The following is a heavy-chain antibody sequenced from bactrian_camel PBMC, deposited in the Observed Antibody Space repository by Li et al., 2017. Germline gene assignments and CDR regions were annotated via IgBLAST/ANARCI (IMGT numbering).Heavy chain of an antibody. CDR1: GYTFSSYA. V-gene: IGHV3S1*01. J-gene: IGHJ6*01. D-gene: IGHD1*01. Sequence: HVQLVESGGGSVQAGGSLRLSCVTSGYTFSSYAMSWVRQAPGKGLEWVSAMAAGGSAYYADSVKGRFTISRDNAKNTLYLQLNSLKTEDMAMYYCAKGAGTDWPASFAYWGQGTQVTVS. CDR2: MAAGGSA. CDR3: AKGAGTDWPASFAY.